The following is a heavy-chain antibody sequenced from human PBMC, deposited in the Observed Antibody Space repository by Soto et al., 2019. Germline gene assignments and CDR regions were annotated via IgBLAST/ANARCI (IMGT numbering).Heavy chain of an antibody. Sequence: PGGSLRLSCAASGFTFSSYAMSWVRQASGKGLEWVSGISDSGGSTYYADSVKGRFTISRDNSKNTLYLQMNSLRAEDTAVYYCAKGTYYYGSAPYYFDYWGQGTLVTVSS. CDR2: ISDSGGST. CDR1: GFTFSSYA. CDR3: AKGTYYYGSAPYYFDY. D-gene: IGHD3-10*01. V-gene: IGHV3-23*01. J-gene: IGHJ4*02.